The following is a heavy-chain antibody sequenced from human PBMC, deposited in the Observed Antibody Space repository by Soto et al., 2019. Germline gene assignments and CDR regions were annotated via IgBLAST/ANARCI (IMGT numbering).Heavy chain of an antibody. CDR1: GFISSDYV. CDR2: IGGGGGST. J-gene: IGHJ4*02. Sequence: PGGSLRLSCVASGFISSDYVMSWVRQAPGKGLEWVSAIGGGGGSTYYADSVKGRFTISRDNSKNMLYLQMNSLRAEDTAVYYCAKGGYSGSDGSDYWGQGTLVTVSS. D-gene: IGHD5-12*01. V-gene: IGHV3-23*01. CDR3: AKGGYSGSDGSDY.